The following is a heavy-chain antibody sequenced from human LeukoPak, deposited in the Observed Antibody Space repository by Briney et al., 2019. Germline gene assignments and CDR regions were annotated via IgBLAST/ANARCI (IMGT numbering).Heavy chain of an antibody. Sequence: PSETLSLTCTVSGGSISSYYWSWIRQPPGKGLEWIGYIYYSGSTNYNPSLKSRVTISVDTSKNQFSLKLSSVTAADPAVYYCARDIDPATAAHFDYWGQGTLVTVSS. V-gene: IGHV4-59*01. J-gene: IGHJ4*02. D-gene: IGHD2-21*02. CDR3: ARDIDPATAAHFDY. CDR1: GGSISSYY. CDR2: IYYSGST.